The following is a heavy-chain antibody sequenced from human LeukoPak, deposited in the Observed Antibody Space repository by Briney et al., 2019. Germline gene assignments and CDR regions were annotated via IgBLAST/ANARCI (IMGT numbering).Heavy chain of an antibody. D-gene: IGHD3-10*01. CDR3: ARVGADGSGFLFDY. CDR1: GGSFSGYY. J-gene: IGHJ4*02. V-gene: IGHV4-34*01. Sequence: TSETLSLTCAVYGGSFSGYYWSCIRQPPGKGLEWIGEISHSGSTNYNPSLKSRVTISVDTSKNQFSLKLSSVTAADTAVYYCARVGADGSGFLFDYWGQGTLVTVSS. CDR2: ISHSGST.